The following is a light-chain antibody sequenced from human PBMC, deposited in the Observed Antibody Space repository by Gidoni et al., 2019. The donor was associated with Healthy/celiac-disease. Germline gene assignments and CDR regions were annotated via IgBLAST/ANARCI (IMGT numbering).Light chain of an antibody. Sequence: QSVMTQPPSVSGAPGQRVTIPCTGSSSNIGAGYDVHWYQQLPGTAPKLLIYGNSTRPSGVPDRFSGSKSGPSASLASAGLQAEDESDYYCQSYDSSLSGYWVFGGGTKLTVL. V-gene: IGLV1-40*01. J-gene: IGLJ3*02. CDR2: GNS. CDR1: SSNIGAGYD. CDR3: QSYDSSLSGYWV.